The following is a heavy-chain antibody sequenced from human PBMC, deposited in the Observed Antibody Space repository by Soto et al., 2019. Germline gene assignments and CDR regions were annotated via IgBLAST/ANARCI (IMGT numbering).Heavy chain of an antibody. CDR2: IIPAFGTT. D-gene: IGHD3-10*01. Sequence: QVQLVQSGAAVSKPGSSVKVSCKASGGTFGIYAIGWVRQAPGQGLEWMGGIIPAFGTTKNAQKFQDRVDMAADKSTNTVYTELRGLRLSNTAVYDCARDPSPILYGPTRNGMDVWGQGTTLIVSS. CDR3: ARDPSPILYGPTRNGMDV. V-gene: IGHV1-69*06. J-gene: IGHJ6*02. CDR1: GGTFGIYA.